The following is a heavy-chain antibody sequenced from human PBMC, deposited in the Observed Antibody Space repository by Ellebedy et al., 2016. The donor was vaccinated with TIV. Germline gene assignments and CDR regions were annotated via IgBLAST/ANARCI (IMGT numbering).Heavy chain of an antibody. D-gene: IGHD1-1*01. CDR2: IYWNDDK. J-gene: IGHJ3*02. Sequence: SGPTLVXPTQTLTLTCTFSGFSLSTSGVGVGWIRQPPGKALEWLALIYWNDDKRYSPSLKSRLTITKDTSKNQVVLTMTNMDPVDTATYYCAHRRGALLLDDAFDIWGQGTMVTVSS. V-gene: IGHV2-5*01. CDR1: GFSLSTSGVG. CDR3: AHRRGALLLDDAFDI.